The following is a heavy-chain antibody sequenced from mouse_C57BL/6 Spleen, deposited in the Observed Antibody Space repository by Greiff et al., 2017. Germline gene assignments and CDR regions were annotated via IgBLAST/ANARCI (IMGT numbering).Heavy chain of an antibody. Sequence: VQLQESGAELATPWASVKLSCKASGYTFTSYWLHWVKQRPGQGLEWIGYINPSSGCTKYNQKFKDKATLTANKSSSTAYMQLSSLTYEDSAVYYCALITTVGDFDNWGQGATLTVS. J-gene: IGHJ2*01. D-gene: IGHD1-1*01. CDR2: INPSSGCT. CDR1: GYTFTSYW. CDR3: ALITTVGDFDN. V-gene: IGHV1-7*01.